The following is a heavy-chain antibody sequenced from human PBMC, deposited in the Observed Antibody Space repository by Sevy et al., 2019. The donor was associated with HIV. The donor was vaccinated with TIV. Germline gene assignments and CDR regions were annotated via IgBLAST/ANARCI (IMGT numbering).Heavy chain of an antibody. V-gene: IGHV3-7*01. Sequence: GGSLRLSCEVSGFTFSNYWMTWVRQAPGKGLEWVANIKEDGSDKYYGDSGKGRFTLSGDKAKNSLYLQMDSLRAEDTAVYYCVRDGLASATDFDYWGQGTLVTVSS. J-gene: IGHJ4*02. D-gene: IGHD2-15*01. CDR3: VRDGLASATDFDY. CDR1: GFTFSNYW. CDR2: IKEDGSDK.